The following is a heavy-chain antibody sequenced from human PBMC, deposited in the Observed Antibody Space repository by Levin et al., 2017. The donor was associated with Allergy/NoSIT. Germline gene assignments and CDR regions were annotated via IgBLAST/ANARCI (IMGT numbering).Heavy chain of an antibody. D-gene: IGHD3-10*01. V-gene: IGHV1-8*01. CDR2: MNPNSGNT. CDR3: ARARCIAGRCWYFDL. CDR1: GYTFTSYD. Sequence: GESLKISCKASGYTFTSYDINWVRQATGQGLEWMGWMNPNSGNTGYAQKFQGRVTMTRNTSISTAYMELSSLRSEDTAVYYCARARCIAGRCWYFDLWGRGTLVTVSS. J-gene: IGHJ2*01.